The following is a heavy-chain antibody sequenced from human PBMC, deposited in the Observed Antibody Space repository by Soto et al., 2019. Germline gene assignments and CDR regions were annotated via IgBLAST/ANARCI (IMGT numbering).Heavy chain of an antibody. CDR1: GFTFSSYA. Sequence: GGSLRLSCAASGFTFSSYAMHWVRQAPGKGLEWVAVISYDGSNKYYADSVKGRFAISRDNSKNTLYLQMNSLRAEDTAVYYCARDIGEGLTEGGIYYGMDVWGQGTTVTVSS. CDR3: ARDIGEGLTEGGIYYGMDV. D-gene: IGHD2-21*01. V-gene: IGHV3-30*09. J-gene: IGHJ6*02. CDR2: ISYDGSNK.